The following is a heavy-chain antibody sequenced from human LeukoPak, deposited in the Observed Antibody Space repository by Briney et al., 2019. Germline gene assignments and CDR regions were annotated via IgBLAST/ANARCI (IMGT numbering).Heavy chain of an antibody. CDR3: SRLFEPAAFSDAFDI. D-gene: IGHD2-2*01. CDR2: IYYSGST. V-gene: IGHV4-59*08. Sequence: SETLSLTCTLSGRSISSYYWSWIRQPPGKGLEWIGYIYYSGSTNYNPSLKSRVTISVDTSKNHFSLKLSSVTAADAAVYYCSRLFEPAAFSDAFDIWGQGTMVTVSS. J-gene: IGHJ3*02. CDR1: GRSISSYY.